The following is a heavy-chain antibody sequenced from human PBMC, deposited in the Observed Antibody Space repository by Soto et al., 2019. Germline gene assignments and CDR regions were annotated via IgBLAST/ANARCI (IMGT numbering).Heavy chain of an antibody. CDR1: GLTFGSRA. J-gene: IGHJ4*02. V-gene: IGHV3-23*01. D-gene: IGHD3-10*01. CDR3: ARGSTDSYPGSRIFEF. CDR2: ITDTGGDA. Sequence: GGSLRLSCVASGLTFGSRAMSWVRQAPGEGLQWVSTITDTGGDAKYADSVRGRFVISRDNSKKTLYLQMTSLTAEDSAMYFCARGSTDSYPGSRIFEFWGRGTLVTV.